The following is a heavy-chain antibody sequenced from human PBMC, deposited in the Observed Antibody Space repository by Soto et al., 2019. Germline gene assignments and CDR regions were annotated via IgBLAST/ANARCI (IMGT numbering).Heavy chain of an antibody. V-gene: IGHV2-5*02. CDR2: IYWDDDK. J-gene: IGHJ4*02. Sequence: SGPTLVNPTQTITLTCTFSGFSLTGCGVGVGWIRQPPGKALEWLALIYWDDDKRYSPSLKSRLTITKDTSKNQVALTVTNMDPVDTATYYCARFLWSDTSLYYFDYWGQ. CDR1: GFSLTGCGVG. D-gene: IGHD3-3*01. CDR3: ARFLWSDTSLYYFDY.